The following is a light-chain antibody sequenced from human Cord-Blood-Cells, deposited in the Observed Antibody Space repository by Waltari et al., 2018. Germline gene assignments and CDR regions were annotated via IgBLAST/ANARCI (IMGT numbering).Light chain of an antibody. CDR1: VLAKKY. V-gene: IGLV3-27*01. J-gene: IGLJ3*02. CDR2: KDS. CDR3: YSAAANNLWV. Sequence: SYELTQPSSVSVSPGQTARITCSGDVLAKKYARWCHQKPGQAPVLVIYKDSERPSGSPERFSGSSSGTTVTLTISGAQVEDEADYYCYSAAANNLWVFGGGTKLTVL.